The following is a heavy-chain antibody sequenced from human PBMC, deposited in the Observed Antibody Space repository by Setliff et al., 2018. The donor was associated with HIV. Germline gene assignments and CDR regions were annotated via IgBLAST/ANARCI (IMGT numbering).Heavy chain of an antibody. CDR1: GGSISNGDHY. D-gene: IGHD2-15*01. CDR2: IYYTGDT. CDR3: ARSGGDCSGISCYSLWFDP. Sequence: SETLSLTCTVSGGSISNGDHYWAWIRQSPRKGLEWIGYIYYTGDTYYRSSLESRVTISVDTSNNMLFLQMNSLRTEDTAVYYCARSGGDCSGISCYSLWFDPWGHGTLVTVSS. V-gene: IGHV4-30-4*02. J-gene: IGHJ5*02.